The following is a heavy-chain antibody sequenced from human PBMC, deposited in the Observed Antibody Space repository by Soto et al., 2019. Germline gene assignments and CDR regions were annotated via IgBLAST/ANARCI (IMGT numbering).Heavy chain of an antibody. J-gene: IGHJ6*02. V-gene: IGHV3-11*01. CDR1: GFTFSDSY. Sequence: PGGSLRLSCAASGFTFSDSYMSWIRHAPGKGLGWISYITFSGNTVYYADSLKGRFTISRDNAKNSLYLQMNRLRAEDTAVYYCARVSWREKYGMDVWGQGTTVTVSS. CDR3: ARVSWREKYGMDV. CDR2: ITFSGNTV.